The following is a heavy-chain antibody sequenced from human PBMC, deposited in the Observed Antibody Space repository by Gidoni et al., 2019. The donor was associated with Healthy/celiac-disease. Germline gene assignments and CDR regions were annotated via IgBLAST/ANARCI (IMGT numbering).Heavy chain of an antibody. V-gene: IGHV1-69*01. D-gene: IGHD6-6*01. Sequence: QVQLVQSGAEVKKPGSSVKVSCKASGGTFSSYAISWVRQAPGQGLEWMGGIIPIFGTANYAQKFQGRVTITADESTSTAYMELSSLRSEDTAVYYCARGPPYSSSSRTRPSGNYYFDYWGQGTLVTVSS. CDR3: ARGPPYSSSSRTRPSGNYYFDY. J-gene: IGHJ4*02. CDR2: IIPIFGTA. CDR1: GGTFSSYA.